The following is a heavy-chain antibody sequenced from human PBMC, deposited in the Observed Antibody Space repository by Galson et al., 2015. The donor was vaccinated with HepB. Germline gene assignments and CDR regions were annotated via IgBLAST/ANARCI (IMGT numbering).Heavy chain of an antibody. CDR2: ISGSGGST. Sequence: SLRLSCAASGFTFSSYAMSWVRQAPGKGLEWVSAISGSGGSTYYADSVKGRFTISRDNSKNTLYLQMNSLRAEDTAVYYYAKAAPREKTAGYNTDWYFDLWGRGTLVTVSS. CDR1: GFTFSSYA. V-gene: IGHV3-23*01. CDR3: AKAAPREKTAGYNTDWYFDL. J-gene: IGHJ2*01. D-gene: IGHD6-13*01.